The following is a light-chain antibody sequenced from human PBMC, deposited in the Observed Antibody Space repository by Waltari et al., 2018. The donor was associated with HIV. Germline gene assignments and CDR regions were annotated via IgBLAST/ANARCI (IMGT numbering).Light chain of an antibody. CDR1: SSNIGADYD. V-gene: IGLV1-40*01. J-gene: IGLJ2*01. Sequence: QSVLTQPPSVSGAPGQRVTISCTGGSSNIGADYDVHWNQQITGTAPKLLISGNKNRPSGVPDRFSASKSGASASLAITGLQAEDEADYFCQSYDRSLSASVVFGGGTKLTVL. CDR2: GNK. CDR3: QSYDRSLSASVV.